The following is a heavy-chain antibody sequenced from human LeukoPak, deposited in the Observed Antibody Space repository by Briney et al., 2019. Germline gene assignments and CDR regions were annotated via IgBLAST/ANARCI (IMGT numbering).Heavy chain of an antibody. V-gene: IGHV1-2*02. CDR2: INPNSGGT. D-gene: IGHD3-10*01. CDR1: GYTFTGYY. J-gene: IGHJ4*02. Sequence: GASVKVSCXASGYTFTGYYMHWVRQAHGRGLEWMGWINPNSGGTNYAQKFQGRVTMTRDTSISTAYMELSRLRSDDTAVYYCARVDPITMVIDYWGQGTLVTVSS. CDR3: ARVDPITMVIDY.